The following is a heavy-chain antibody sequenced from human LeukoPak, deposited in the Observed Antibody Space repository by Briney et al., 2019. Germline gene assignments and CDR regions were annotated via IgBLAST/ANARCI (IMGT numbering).Heavy chain of an antibody. CDR1: GFTFSDYD. D-gene: IGHD3-22*01. CDR2: ISSSSSTI. Sequence: GGSLRLSCTASGFTFSDYDMNWVRQAPGKGPEWVSYISSSSSTIYYADSVKGRFTISRDNAKNSLYLQMNSLRAEDTAVYYCARDSYYYDSSGLTWGQGTLVTVSS. J-gene: IGHJ5*02. V-gene: IGHV3-48*01. CDR3: ARDSYYYDSSGLT.